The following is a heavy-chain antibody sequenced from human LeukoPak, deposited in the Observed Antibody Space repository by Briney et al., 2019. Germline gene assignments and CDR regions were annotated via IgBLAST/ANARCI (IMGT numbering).Heavy chain of an antibody. V-gene: IGHV3-43D*04. CDR3: AELGITMIGGV. Sequence: GGSLRLSWAASGFTFDDYAMHWVPQAPGKGLELGPLISWYGGSTYYADSVKGRFTISRDNAKNSLYLQMNSLRAEDTAVYYCAELGITMIGGVWGKGTTVTISS. J-gene: IGHJ6*04. D-gene: IGHD3-10*02. CDR1: GFTFDDYA. CDR2: ISWYGGST.